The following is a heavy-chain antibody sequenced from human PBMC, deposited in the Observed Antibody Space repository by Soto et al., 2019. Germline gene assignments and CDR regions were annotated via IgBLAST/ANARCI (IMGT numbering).Heavy chain of an antibody. J-gene: IGHJ6*02. D-gene: IGHD6-19*01. Sequence: VASVKVSCKASGYTFTSYYMHWVRQAPGQGLEWMGIINPSGGSTSYAQKFQGRVTMTRDTSTSTVYMELSSLRSEDTAVYYCASSLGVAGRDYYYYYGMDVWGQGTTVTVSS. CDR2: INPSGGST. CDR1: GYTFTSYY. V-gene: IGHV1-46*01. CDR3: ASSLGVAGRDYYYYYGMDV.